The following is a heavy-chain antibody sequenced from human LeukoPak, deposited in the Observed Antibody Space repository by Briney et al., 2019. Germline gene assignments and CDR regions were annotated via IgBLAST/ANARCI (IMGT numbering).Heavy chain of an antibody. CDR2: IIPIFGIA. Sequence: SVKVSCKASGGTFSSYAISWVRQAPGQGLEWMGRIIPIFGIANYAQKFHGRVTITADKSTSTAYMELSSLRSEDTAVYYCARDGLGNYGMDVWGQGTTVTVSS. D-gene: IGHD7-27*01. J-gene: IGHJ6*02. CDR1: GGTFSSYA. CDR3: ARDGLGNYGMDV. V-gene: IGHV1-69*04.